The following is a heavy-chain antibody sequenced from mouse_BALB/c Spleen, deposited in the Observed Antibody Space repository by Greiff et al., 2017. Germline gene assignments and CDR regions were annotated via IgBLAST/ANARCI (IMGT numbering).Heavy chain of an antibody. CDR1: GFAFSSYD. V-gene: IGHV5-12-1*01. J-gene: IGHJ3*01. CDR3: ARRGNWDWFAY. D-gene: IGHD4-1*01. CDR2: ISSGGGST. Sequence: EVHLVESGGGLVKPGGSLKLSCAASGFAFSSYDMSWVRQTPEKRLEWVAYISSGGGSTYYPDTVKGRFTISRDNAKNTLYLQMSSLKSEDTAMYYCARRGNWDWFAYWGQGTLVTVSA.